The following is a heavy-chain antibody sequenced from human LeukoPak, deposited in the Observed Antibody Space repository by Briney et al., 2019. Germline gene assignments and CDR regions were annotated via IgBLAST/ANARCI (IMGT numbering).Heavy chain of an antibody. CDR3: ARVVRYYDSSGYYHTPLDY. CDR1: GGSISSYY. J-gene: IGHJ4*02. CDR2: IYYSGST. V-gene: IGHV4-59*06. D-gene: IGHD3-22*01. Sequence: SETLSLTCTVSGGSISSYYWSWIRQHPGKGLEWIGYIYYSGSTYYNPSLKSRVTISVDTSKNQFSLKLSSVAAADTAMYYCARVVRYYDSSGYYHTPLDYWGQGTLVTVSS.